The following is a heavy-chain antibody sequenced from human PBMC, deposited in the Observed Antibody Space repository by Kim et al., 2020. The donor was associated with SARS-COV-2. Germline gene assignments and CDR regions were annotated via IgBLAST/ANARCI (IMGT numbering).Heavy chain of an antibody. CDR1: GFTFSSYS. Sequence: GGSLRLSCAASGFTFSSYSMNWVRQAPGKGLEWVSYISSSSSTIYYADSVKGRFTISRDNAKNSLYLQMNSLRAEDTAVYYCARENEWELLRHFDYWGQGTLVTVSS. CDR3: ARENEWELLRHFDY. D-gene: IGHD1-26*01. CDR2: ISSSSSTI. J-gene: IGHJ4*02. V-gene: IGHV3-48*04.